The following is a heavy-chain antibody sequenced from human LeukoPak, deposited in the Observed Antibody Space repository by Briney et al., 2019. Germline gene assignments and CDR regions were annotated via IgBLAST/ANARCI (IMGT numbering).Heavy chain of an antibody. CDR1: GFTFSSYW. CDR3: ARSPSYYDY. Sequence: GGSLRLSCAASGFTFSSYWMHWVRQDPGKGLVWVSRINSDGSITTYADSVKGRFTISRDNAKNTLYLQMDSLRAEDTAKYYCARSPSYYDYWGQGTLVTVSS. CDR2: INSDGSIT. D-gene: IGHD7-27*01. V-gene: IGHV3-74*01. J-gene: IGHJ4*02.